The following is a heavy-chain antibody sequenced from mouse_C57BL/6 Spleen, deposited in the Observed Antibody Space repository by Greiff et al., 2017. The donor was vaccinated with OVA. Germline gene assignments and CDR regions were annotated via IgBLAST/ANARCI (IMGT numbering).Heavy chain of an antibody. Sequence: EVQVVESGGDLVKPGGSLKLSCAASGFTFSSYGMSWVRQTPDKRLEWVATISSGGSYTYYPDSVKGRFTISSDNAKNTLYLQMSSLKSEDTAMYYCARQGTTVVGDYFDYWGQGTTLTVSS. D-gene: IGHD1-1*01. CDR1: GFTFSSYG. J-gene: IGHJ2*01. V-gene: IGHV5-6*01. CDR2: ISSGGSYT. CDR3: ARQGTTVVGDYFDY.